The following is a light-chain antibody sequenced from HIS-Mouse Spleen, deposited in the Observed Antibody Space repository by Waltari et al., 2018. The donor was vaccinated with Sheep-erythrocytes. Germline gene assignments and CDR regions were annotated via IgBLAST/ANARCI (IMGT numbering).Light chain of an antibody. CDR1: SSDVGGYNY. V-gene: IGLV2-11*01. Sequence: QSALTQPRSVSGSPGQSVTISCTGTSSDVGGYNYVSWYQQHPGKAPKLMIYDVSKRPSGFPDRFSGSKSGNTYSLTISGLQAEDEADYYCCSYAGSYNHVFATGTKVTVL. J-gene: IGLJ1*01. CDR2: DVS. CDR3: CSYAGSYNHV.